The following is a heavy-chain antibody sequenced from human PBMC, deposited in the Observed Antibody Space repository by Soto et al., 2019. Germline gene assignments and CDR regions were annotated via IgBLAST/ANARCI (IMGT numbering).Heavy chain of an antibody. D-gene: IGHD3-3*01. CDR1: GFTFSNYP. J-gene: IGHJ6*02. V-gene: IGHV3-23*01. CDR3: AKAVTISGSFYYGMDV. CDR2: ISGSGSST. Sequence: XXSLRLACAASGFTFSNYPLNWARPAPGKGLEWVSGISGSGSSTYYADSVKGRFTISRDNSKNRMYLQVHSLRAEATAAYYCAKAVTISGSFYYGMDVWGQGTTVTVSS.